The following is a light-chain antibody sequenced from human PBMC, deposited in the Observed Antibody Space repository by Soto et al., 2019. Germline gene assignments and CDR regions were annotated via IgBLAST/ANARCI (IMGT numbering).Light chain of an antibody. CDR1: QSILFSSTNVNY. V-gene: IGKV4-1*01. J-gene: IGKJ4*01. CDR2: WAS. CDR3: QQYYSAPLT. Sequence: DIVMTQSPDSLAVSLGERATINCKSSQSILFSSTNVNYLAWYQRKPGQPPKLLIYWASTRESGVPDRFSGSASGPDFTLTISSLQAEDVAVYYCQQYYSAPLTFGGGTRVEIK.